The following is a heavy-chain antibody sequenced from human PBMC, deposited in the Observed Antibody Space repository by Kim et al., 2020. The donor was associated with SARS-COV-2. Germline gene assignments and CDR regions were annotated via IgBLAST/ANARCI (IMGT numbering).Heavy chain of an antibody. CDR2: INHSGST. CDR3: AGKQWLGRGGYYYYGMDV. Sequence: SETLSLTCAVYGGSFSGYYWSWIRQPPGKGLEWIGEINHSGSTNYNPSLKSRVTISVDTSKNQFSLKLSSVTAADTAVYYCAGKQWLGRGGYYYYGMDV. CDR1: GGSFSGYY. V-gene: IGHV4-34*01. D-gene: IGHD6-19*01. J-gene: IGHJ6*01.